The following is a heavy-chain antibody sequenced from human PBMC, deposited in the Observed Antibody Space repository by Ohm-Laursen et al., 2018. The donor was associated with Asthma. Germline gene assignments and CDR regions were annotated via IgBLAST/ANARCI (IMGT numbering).Heavy chain of an antibody. CDR3: ARAMVTSYYYYYGMDV. Sequence: GASVKVSCKASGYTFTSYDINWVRQATGPGLEWTGWMNPNSGNTGYAQKFQGRVTMTRNTSISTAYMELSSLRSEDTAVYYCARAMVTSYYYYYGMDVWGQGTTVTVSS. D-gene: IGHD4-23*01. CDR1: GYTFTSYD. CDR2: MNPNSGNT. J-gene: IGHJ6*02. V-gene: IGHV1-8*01.